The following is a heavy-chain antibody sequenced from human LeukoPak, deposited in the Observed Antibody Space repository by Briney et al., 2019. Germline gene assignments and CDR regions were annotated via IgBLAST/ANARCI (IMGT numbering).Heavy chain of an antibody. Sequence: GASVKVSCKASGGTFSSYAISWVRQAPGQGLEWMGGIIPIFGTANYAQKFQGRVTITTDESTSTAYMELSSLRSEDTAVYYRARGDSSSWTTFDYWGQGTLVTVSS. CDR3: ARGDSSSWTTFDY. CDR1: GGTFSSYA. J-gene: IGHJ4*02. V-gene: IGHV1-69*05. CDR2: IIPIFGTA. D-gene: IGHD6-13*01.